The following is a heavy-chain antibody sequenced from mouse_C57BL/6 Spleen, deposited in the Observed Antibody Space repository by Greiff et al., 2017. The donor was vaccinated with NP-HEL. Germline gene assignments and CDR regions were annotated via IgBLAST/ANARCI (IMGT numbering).Heavy chain of an antibody. J-gene: IGHJ4*01. CDR1: GYSFTGYY. D-gene: IGHD4-1*01. CDR3: ARSLGGGMDY. V-gene: IGHV1-42*01. Sequence: EVKLMESGPELVKPGASVKISCKASGYSFTGYYMNWVKQSPEKSLEWIGEINPSTGGTTYNQKFKAKATLTVDKSSSTAYMQLKSLTSEDSAVYYCARSLGGGMDYWGQGTSVTVSS. CDR2: INPSTGGT.